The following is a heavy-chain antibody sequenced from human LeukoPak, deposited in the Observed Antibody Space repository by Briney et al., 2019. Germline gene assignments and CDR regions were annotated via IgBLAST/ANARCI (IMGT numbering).Heavy chain of an antibody. D-gene: IGHD4-17*01. CDR1: GGSFSGYY. CDR3: AGSGSRTVTTAY. J-gene: IGHJ4*02. Sequence: SETLSLICAVYGGSFSGYYWSWIRQPPGKGLEWIGEINHSGSTNYNPSLKSRVTISVDTSKNQFSLKLSSVTAADTAVYYCAGSGSRTVTTAYWGQGTLLTVYS. V-gene: IGHV4-34*01. CDR2: INHSGST.